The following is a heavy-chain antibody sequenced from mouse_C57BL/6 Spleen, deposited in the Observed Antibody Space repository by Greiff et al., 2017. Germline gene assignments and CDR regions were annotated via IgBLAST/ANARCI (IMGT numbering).Heavy chain of an antibody. CDR1: GYTFTSYW. J-gene: IGHJ4*01. V-gene: IGHV1-72*01. D-gene: IGHD3-2*02. CDR2: IDPNSGGT. Sequence: QVQLQQPGAELVKPGASVTLSCKASGYTFTSYWMHWVKQRPGRGLELIGRIDPNSGGTKYNEKFKSKATLTVDKPSSTAYMQLSSLTSEDSAVYYCARWGSGYGYAMDYWDQGTSVTVSS. CDR3: ARWGSGYGYAMDY.